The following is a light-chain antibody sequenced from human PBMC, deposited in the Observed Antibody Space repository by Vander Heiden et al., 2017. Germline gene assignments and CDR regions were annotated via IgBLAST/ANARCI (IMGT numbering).Light chain of an antibody. J-gene: IGKJ1*01. CDR2: KVS. V-gene: IGKV1-5*03. Sequence: DIQMTQSPFALSASVGDRVTITCRASQTVNDDWLAWFQQKPGKVPKVLIYKVSALESGVPSRFSGSGSGTEFTLTISDLQPDDFAIYYCQQYSSHPLTFGQGTKVELK. CDR3: QQYSSHPLT. CDR1: QTVNDDW.